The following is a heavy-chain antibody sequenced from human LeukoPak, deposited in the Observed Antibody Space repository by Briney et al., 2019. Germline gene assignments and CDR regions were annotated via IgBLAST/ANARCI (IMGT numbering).Heavy chain of an antibody. V-gene: IGHV4-31*11. J-gene: IGHJ4*02. Sequence: SETLSLTCAVSGGSINSETYYWAWIRQNPGNDLEWIGYIYRTGITYPNPSLKSRVSMSIDTSKNQFSLKLTSVTAADTAVYFCARASWTDFFLDYWGQGTLLSVSS. CDR3: ARASWTDFFLDY. D-gene: IGHD3-3*01. CDR2: IYRTGIT. CDR1: GGSINSETYY.